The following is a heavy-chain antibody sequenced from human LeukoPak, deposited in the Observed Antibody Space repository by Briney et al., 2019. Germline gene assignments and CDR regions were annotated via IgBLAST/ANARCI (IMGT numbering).Heavy chain of an antibody. V-gene: IGHV4-59*12. CDR2: IYYSGST. J-gene: IGHJ6*03. D-gene: IGHD3-3*02. CDR1: GGSISSYY. Sequence: SETLSLTCTVSGGSISSYYWSWIRQPPGKGLEWIGYIYYSGSTNYNPSLKSRVTISVDTSKNQFSLQLNSVTPEDTAVYYCARDHFWSGSYYYYYMDVWGKGTTVTVSS. CDR3: ARDHFWSGSYYYYYMDV.